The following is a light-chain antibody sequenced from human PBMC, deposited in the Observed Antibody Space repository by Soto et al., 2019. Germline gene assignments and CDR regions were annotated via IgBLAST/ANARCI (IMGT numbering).Light chain of an antibody. V-gene: IGKV1-5*03. CDR1: QSISNW. Sequence: DIQMTQSPSTLSASVGDRVTITCRASQSISNWLAWYQQKPGKAPKLLIYKASSLESGVPSRFSDSGSGTEFTLTISSLQPDDFATYYCQHCNSYSWTFGQGTKVEVK. CDR3: QHCNSYSWT. J-gene: IGKJ1*01. CDR2: KAS.